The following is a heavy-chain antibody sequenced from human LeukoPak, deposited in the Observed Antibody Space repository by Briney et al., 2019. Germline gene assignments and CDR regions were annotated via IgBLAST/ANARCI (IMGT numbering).Heavy chain of an antibody. D-gene: IGHD1-14*01. J-gene: IGHJ4*02. Sequence: VASVKVSCKVSGYSFTGYYIHWMRQAPGQGFEWKGWINPNRGDTNYAQEFLGRVTLTKDTYISTAFKELYSLRSDDTAVYYCARDLPSGNHQRFYFDYWGRGTLITVSS. CDR3: ARDLPSGNHQRFYFDY. V-gene: IGHV1-2*02. CDR1: GYSFTGYY. CDR2: INPNRGDT.